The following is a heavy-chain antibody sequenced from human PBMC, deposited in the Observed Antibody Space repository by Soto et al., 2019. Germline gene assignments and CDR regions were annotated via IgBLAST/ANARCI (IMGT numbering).Heavy chain of an antibody. CDR3: ASAGVLYGSGSDYKSRYGMDV. V-gene: IGHV1-69*01. D-gene: IGHD3-10*01. J-gene: IGHJ6*02. Sequence: QVQLVQSGAEVKKPGSSVKVSCKASGGTFSSYAISWVRQAPGQGLEWMGGIIPIFGTANYAQKFEGRVTITADESTSTAYMELSSLRSEDTAVYYCASAGVLYGSGSDYKSRYGMDVWGQGTTVTVSS. CDR1: GGTFSSYA. CDR2: IIPIFGTA.